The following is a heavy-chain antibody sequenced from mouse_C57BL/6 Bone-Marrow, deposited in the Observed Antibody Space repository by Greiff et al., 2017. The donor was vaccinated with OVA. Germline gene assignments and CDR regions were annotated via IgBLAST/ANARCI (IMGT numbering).Heavy chain of an antibody. CDR3: ARKGYDYDVPYYFDY. J-gene: IGHJ2*01. D-gene: IGHD2-4*01. Sequence: SGAELVRPGASVKMSCKASGYTFTSYNMHWVKQTPRQGLEWIGAIYPGNGDTSYNQKFKGKATLTVDKSSSTAYMQLSSLTSEDSAVYFCARKGYDYDVPYYFDYWGQGTTLTVSS. CDR2: IYPGNGDT. CDR1: GYTFTSYN. V-gene: IGHV1-12*01.